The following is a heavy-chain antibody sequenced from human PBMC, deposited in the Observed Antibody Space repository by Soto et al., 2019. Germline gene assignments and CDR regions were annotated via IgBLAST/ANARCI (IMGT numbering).Heavy chain of an antibody. CDR1: TYTFTTYS. CDR3: ARSRGIPHNFDN. D-gene: IGHD2-21*01. Sequence: QVQLVQSGAEVKKPGASVKVSCKASTYTFTTYSFHWVRQAPGQGLEWMGIINPSGGITRYAQKFQCRVNMTSDTATGTVYMELRSLRSDDTAMYYCARSRGIPHNFDNWGQGTLVTVSS. J-gene: IGHJ4*02. V-gene: IGHV1-46*01. CDR2: INPSGGIT.